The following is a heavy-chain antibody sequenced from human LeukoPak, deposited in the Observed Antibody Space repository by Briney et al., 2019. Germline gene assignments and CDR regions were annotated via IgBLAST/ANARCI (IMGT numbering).Heavy chain of an antibody. Sequence: GESLKISCKGSGYSFTSYWIGWVRQMPGKGLEWMGIIYPGDSDTRYSPSFQGQVTISADKSISTTYLQWSSLKASDTAMYYCASRNPLTQDVFDFGGQGTMVTASP. J-gene: IGHJ3*01. CDR3: ASRNPLTQDVFDF. D-gene: IGHD2-21*02. CDR1: GYSFTSYW. V-gene: IGHV5-51*01. CDR2: IYPGDSDT.